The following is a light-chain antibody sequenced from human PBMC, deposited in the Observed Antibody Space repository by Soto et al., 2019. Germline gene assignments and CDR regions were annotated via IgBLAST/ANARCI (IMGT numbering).Light chain of an antibody. CDR1: QSINSE. CDR2: GAS. CDR3: QQYNNWWT. J-gene: IGKJ1*01. V-gene: IGKV3-15*01. Sequence: EIAMTQSPATLYVSPGERATLXCRASQSINSELDWYQQRNGRAPRRLIYGASTRATGITARFSGSGCGKEFIITISSLQSEDFAVYYCQQYNNWWTFGQGTKVDIK.